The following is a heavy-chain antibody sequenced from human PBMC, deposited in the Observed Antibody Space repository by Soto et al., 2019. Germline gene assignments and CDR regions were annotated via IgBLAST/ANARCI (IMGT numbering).Heavy chain of an antibody. J-gene: IGHJ3*02. CDR2: ISSNGENT. V-gene: IGHV3-64D*06. CDR3: VKGGYIFGYSPFDI. D-gene: IGHD3-3*02. CDR1: GFIFSSYT. Sequence: LRLSCSASGFIFSSYTMYWVRQAPGKGLKYVSAISSNGENTYDTDSVKGRFTISRDNSKKTLYLQMSSLRPEDTAVYYCVKGGYIFGYSPFDIWGRGTMVTVSS.